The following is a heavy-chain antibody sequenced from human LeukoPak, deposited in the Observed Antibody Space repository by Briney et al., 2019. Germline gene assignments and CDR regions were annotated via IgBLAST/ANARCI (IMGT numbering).Heavy chain of an antibody. D-gene: IGHD3-3*02. CDR3: ARQSISASSLSYFDY. CDR1: GGSISIYY. J-gene: IGHJ4*02. CDR2: IYDSGST. V-gene: IGHV4-59*01. Sequence: SETLSLTCTVSGGSISIYYWGWIRQPPGKGLEWIGNIYDSGSTNYNPSLKSRVTISVDKSKNQCSLKLSSVTAADTAVYYCARQSISASSLSYFDYCGEGTLVNVSS.